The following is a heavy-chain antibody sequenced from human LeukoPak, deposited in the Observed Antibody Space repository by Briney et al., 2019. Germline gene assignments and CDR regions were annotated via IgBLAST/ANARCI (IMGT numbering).Heavy chain of an antibody. Sequence: ASVKVSCMASGYTFTGYYMHWVRQAPGQGLDWMGRINPNSGRTDYAPMFQGRVTLTRDTSIRPASMELSSLRADDTAVFYCARDVGYSSSWYGYFDPWGQGTLVTVSS. V-gene: IGHV1-2*06. CDR1: GYTFTGYY. J-gene: IGHJ5*02. CDR3: ARDVGYSSSWYGYFDP. D-gene: IGHD6-13*01. CDR2: INPNSGRT.